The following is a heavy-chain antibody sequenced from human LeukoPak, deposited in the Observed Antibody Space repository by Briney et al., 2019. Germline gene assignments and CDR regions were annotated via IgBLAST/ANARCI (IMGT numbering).Heavy chain of an antibody. V-gene: IGHV4-30-4*01. D-gene: IGHD7-27*01. CDR3: ARDTGDYYFDY. Sequence: SETLSLTCTVSAGSISSGDYYWSWIRQPPGKGLEWIGYIYYSGSTYYDPSLKSRVTISVDTSKNQFSLKLSSVTAADTAVYYCARDTGDYYFDYWVQGTLVTVSS. CDR2: IYYSGST. CDR1: AGSISSGDYY. J-gene: IGHJ4*02.